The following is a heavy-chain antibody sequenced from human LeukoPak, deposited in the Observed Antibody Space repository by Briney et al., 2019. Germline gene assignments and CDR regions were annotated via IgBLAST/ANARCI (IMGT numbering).Heavy chain of an antibody. CDR2: ISGSGGST. V-gene: IGHV3-23*01. D-gene: IGHD2-15*01. Sequence: GGSLRLSCAASGFTFSSYAMSWVRQAPGKGLEWVSAISGSGGSTYYADSVKGRFTISRDNSKNTLYLQMNSLGAEDTAVYYCANLGYYSGGSCYSDYWGQGTLVTVSS. CDR1: GFTFSSYA. CDR3: ANLGYYSGGSCYSDY. J-gene: IGHJ4*02.